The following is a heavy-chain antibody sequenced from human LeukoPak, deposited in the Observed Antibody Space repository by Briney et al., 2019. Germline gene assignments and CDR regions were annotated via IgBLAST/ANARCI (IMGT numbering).Heavy chain of an antibody. V-gene: IGHV4-34*01. Sequence: SETLSLTCAVYRGSFSGNYWNWIRQPPGRGLEWIGEINHSGSTNYNPSLKSRVTISVDTSKNQFSLKLGSVTAADTAVYYCASYISTPGRRNLDCWGQGTLVTVSS. CDR2: INHSGST. J-gene: IGHJ4*02. D-gene: IGHD6-13*01. CDR1: RGSFSGNY. CDR3: ASYISTPGRRNLDC.